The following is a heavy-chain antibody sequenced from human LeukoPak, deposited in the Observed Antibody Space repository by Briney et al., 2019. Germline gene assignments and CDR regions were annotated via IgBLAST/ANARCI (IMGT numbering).Heavy chain of an antibody. J-gene: IGHJ4*02. Sequence: GGSLRLSCAASGFTFSSYSMNWVRQAPGKGLEWVSSISGSSSYIYYADSVKGRFTISRHNAKNSLYLQMNSLRAEDTAVYYCARGAEGIAATDSNFDYWGQGTLVTVSS. D-gene: IGHD6-13*01. CDR1: GFTFSSYS. V-gene: IGHV3-21*01. CDR3: ARGAEGIAATDSNFDY. CDR2: ISGSSSYI.